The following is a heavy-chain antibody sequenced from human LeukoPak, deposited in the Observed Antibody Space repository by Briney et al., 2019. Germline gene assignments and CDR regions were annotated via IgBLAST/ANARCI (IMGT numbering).Heavy chain of an antibody. V-gene: IGHV3-53*01. J-gene: IGHJ4*02. D-gene: IGHD1-26*01. CDR3: AKSRVGATTLFDY. Sequence: GGSLRLSCSASGFTVSSNYMSWVRQAPGKGLEWVSVLYSSGTTYYADSVKGRFTISRDNSKNTLYLQMNSLRAEDTAVYYCAKSRVGATTLFDYWGQGTLVTVSS. CDR2: LYSSGTT. CDR1: GFTVSSNY.